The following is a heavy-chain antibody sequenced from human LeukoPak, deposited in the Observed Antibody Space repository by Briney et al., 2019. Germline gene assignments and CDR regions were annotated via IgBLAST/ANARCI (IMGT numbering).Heavy chain of an antibody. CDR3: ARGYDILTGYFDY. CDR1: GGSISSGSYY. D-gene: IGHD3-9*01. Sequence: SETLSLTCTVSGGSISSGSYYWSWIRQPAGKGLEWIGRIYTSGSTNYNPSLKSRVTISVDTSKNQFSLKLSSVTAADTAVYYCARGYDILTGYFDYWGQGTLVTVSS. V-gene: IGHV4-61*02. J-gene: IGHJ4*02. CDR2: IYTSGST.